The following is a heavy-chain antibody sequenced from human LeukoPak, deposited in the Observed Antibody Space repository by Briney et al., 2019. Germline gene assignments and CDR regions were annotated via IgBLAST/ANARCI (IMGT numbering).Heavy chain of an antibody. J-gene: IGHJ4*02. D-gene: IGHD3-9*01. CDR3: ASGDGLVISFGIWSPSYQWDY. Sequence: ASVKVSCKASGYTFTGYYMHWVRQAPGQGLEWMGWINPNSGGTNYAQKFQGRVTMTRDMSISTAYMELSRLRSDDTAVYYCASGDGLVISFGIWSPSYQWDYWGQGTLVTVSS. CDR1: GYTFTGYY. V-gene: IGHV1-2*02. CDR2: INPNSGGT.